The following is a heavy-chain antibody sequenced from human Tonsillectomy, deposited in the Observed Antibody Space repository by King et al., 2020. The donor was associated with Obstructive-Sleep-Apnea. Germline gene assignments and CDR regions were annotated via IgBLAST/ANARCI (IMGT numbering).Heavy chain of an antibody. J-gene: IGHJ3*02. CDR1: GGTFSSYA. D-gene: IGHD6-13*01. CDR2: IIPILGIA. V-gene: IGHV1-69*10. CDR3: ARVRGSSSWYGGAFDI. Sequence: QLVQSGAEVKKPGSSVKVSCKASGGTFSSYAISWVRPAPGQGLEWMGGIIPILGIANYAQKFQGRVTITADKSTSTAYMELSSLRSEDTAVYYCARVRGSSSWYGGAFDIWGQGTMVTVSS.